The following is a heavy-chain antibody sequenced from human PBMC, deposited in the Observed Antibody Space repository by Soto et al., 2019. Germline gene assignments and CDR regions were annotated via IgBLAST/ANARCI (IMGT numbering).Heavy chain of an antibody. D-gene: IGHD2-8*01. J-gene: IGHJ4*02. Sequence: QVQLVQSGPEVKKPGASVKVSCKASGYTFTNYGFNWVRQAPGQGLEWMGWISAYNGHTKYSQIFQAGVIMTTVTSTSTAYRELRSLTSDDTAVYSCASEGAGTNPLGYWGQGTLVPVSS. CDR1: GYTFTNYG. CDR2: ISAYNGHT. CDR3: ASEGAGTNPLGY. V-gene: IGHV1-18*01.